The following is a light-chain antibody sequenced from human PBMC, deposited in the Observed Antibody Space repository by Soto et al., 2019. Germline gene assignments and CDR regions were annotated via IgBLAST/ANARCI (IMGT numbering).Light chain of an antibody. CDR3: ATWDDRLNVYV. J-gene: IGLJ1*01. Sequence: QAVVTQPSSASGTPGQRVTISCSGSSSNIGTNTVNWYQQFPGTAPKLLIYSTHQRPSGVPDRFSGSKSGTSASLAISELRSEDEADYYCATWDDRLNVYVLRSGTKVTVL. CDR2: STH. V-gene: IGLV1-44*01. CDR1: SSNIGTNT.